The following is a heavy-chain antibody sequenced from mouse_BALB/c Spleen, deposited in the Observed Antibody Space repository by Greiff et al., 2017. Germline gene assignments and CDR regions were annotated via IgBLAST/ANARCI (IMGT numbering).Heavy chain of an antibody. V-gene: IGHV1S41*01. CDR2: IAPGSGST. CDR1: GYTFTSYW. CDR3: ARRLFTTVVAPFDY. J-gene: IGHJ2*01. D-gene: IGHD1-1*01. Sequence: DLVKPGASVKLSCKASGYTFTSYWINWIKQRPGQRLEWIGRIAPGSGSTYYNEMFKGKATLTVDTSSSTAYIQLSSLSSEDSAVYFCARRLFTTVVAPFDYWGQGTTLTVSS.